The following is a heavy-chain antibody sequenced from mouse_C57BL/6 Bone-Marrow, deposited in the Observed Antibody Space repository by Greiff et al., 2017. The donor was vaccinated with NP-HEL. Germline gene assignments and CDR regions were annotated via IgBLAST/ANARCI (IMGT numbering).Heavy chain of an antibody. Sequence: VQLQQSGPELVKPGASVKISCKASGYTFTDYYMNWVKQSHGKSLEWIGDINPNNGGTSYNQKFKGKATLTVDKSSSTAYMELRSLTSEDSAVYYCAIPYYYGRDAYWGQGTLVTVSA. CDR3: AIPYYYGRDAY. J-gene: IGHJ3*01. V-gene: IGHV1-26*01. CDR2: INPNNGGT. D-gene: IGHD1-1*01. CDR1: GYTFTDYY.